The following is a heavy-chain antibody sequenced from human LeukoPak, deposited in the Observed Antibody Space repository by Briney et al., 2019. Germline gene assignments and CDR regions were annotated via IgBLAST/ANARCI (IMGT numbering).Heavy chain of an antibody. D-gene: IGHD6-13*01. Sequence: GGSLRLSCAASGFTFSSYDMHWVRQPTGKGLEWVSGIGTAGDTYYPGSVKGRFTISRENAKNSLYLQINNLRAGDTAVYYCAKLLEQQQVYYFDFWGQGALVTVSS. J-gene: IGHJ4*02. CDR2: IGTAGDT. CDR3: AKLLEQQQVYYFDF. CDR1: GFTFSSYD. V-gene: IGHV3-13*01.